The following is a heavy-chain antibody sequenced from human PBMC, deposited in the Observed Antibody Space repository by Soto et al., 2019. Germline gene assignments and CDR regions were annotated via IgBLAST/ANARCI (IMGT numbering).Heavy chain of an antibody. V-gene: IGHV4-39*01. Sequence: QLQLQESGPGLVKPSETLSLTCTVSGGSISSSSYYWGWIRQPPGKGLEWIGSIYYSGSTYYNPSLKSRVTISVDTSKNQFSLKLSSVTAADTAVYYCASLNRLEYSSSGPYYYYYYMDVWGKGTPVTVSS. D-gene: IGHD6-6*01. J-gene: IGHJ6*03. CDR2: IYYSGST. CDR3: ASLNRLEYSSSGPYYYYYYMDV. CDR1: GGSISSSSYY.